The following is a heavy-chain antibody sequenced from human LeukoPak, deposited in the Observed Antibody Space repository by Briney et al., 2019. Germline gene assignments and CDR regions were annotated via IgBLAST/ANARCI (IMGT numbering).Heavy chain of an antibody. CDR2: IYHSGST. Sequence: SETLSLTCTVSGYSISSGYYWGWIRQPPGKGLEWIGSIYHSGSTYYNPSLKSRVTISVDTSKNHFSLKLNSVTAADTAVYYCARLTDCYLGKNWFDPWGQGTLVTVSS. CDR3: ARLTDCYLGKNWFDP. J-gene: IGHJ5*02. D-gene: IGHD3/OR15-3a*01. V-gene: IGHV4-38-2*02. CDR1: GYSISSGYY.